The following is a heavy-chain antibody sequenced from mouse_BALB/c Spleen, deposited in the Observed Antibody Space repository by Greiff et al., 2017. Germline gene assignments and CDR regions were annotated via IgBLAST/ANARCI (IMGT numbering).Heavy chain of an antibody. V-gene: IGHV2-9*02. CDR1: GFSLTSYG. CDR3: AREDGSSYYAMDY. J-gene: IGHJ4*01. D-gene: IGHD1-1*01. CDR2: IWAGGST. Sequence: VQLVESGPGLVAPSQSLSITCTVSGFSLTSYGVHWVRQPPGKGLEWLGVIWAGGSTNYNSALMSRLSISKDNSKSQVFLKMNSLQTDDTAMYYCAREDGSSYYAMDYWGQGTSVTVSS.